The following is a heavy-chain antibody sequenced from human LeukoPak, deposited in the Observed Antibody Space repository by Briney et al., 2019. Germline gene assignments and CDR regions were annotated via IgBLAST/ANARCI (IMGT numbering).Heavy chain of an antibody. CDR3: ARDRTPYYYGSGSYLYYYMDV. CDR1: GGSISSSNW. J-gene: IGHJ6*03. Sequence: SETLSLTCAVSGGSISSSNWWSWVRQPPGKGLEWIGEIYHSGSTNYNPSLKSRVTMSVDTSKNQFSLKLSSVTAADTAVYYCARDRTPYYYGSGSYLYYYMDVWGKGTTVTISS. D-gene: IGHD3-10*01. CDR2: IYHSGST. V-gene: IGHV4-4*02.